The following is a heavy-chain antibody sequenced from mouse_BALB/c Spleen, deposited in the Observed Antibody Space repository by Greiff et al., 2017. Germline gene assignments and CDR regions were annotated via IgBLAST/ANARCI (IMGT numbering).Heavy chain of an antibody. CDR3: ASEMVYGKYEYCDG. J-gene: IGHJ1*01. Sequence: VQLQQSGPELVKPGASVKMSCKASGYTFTSYVMHWVKQKPGQGLEWIGYINPYNDGTKYNEKFKGKATLTSDKSSSTAYMELRSLTSEDSADYCWASEMVYGKYEYCDGGGGGTTGSVS. V-gene: IGHV1-14*01. CDR1: GYTFTSYV. D-gene: IGHD2-10*02. CDR2: INPYNDGT.